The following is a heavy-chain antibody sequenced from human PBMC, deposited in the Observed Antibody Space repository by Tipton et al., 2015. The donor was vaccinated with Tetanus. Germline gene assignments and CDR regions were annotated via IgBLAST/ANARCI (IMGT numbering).Heavy chain of an antibody. D-gene: IGHD5-24*01. V-gene: IGHV4-34*01. Sequence: TLSLTCAVSGGSFSGFYWSWIRQPPGKGLEWIGEINHRGGTSYNPSLKSRVTMSVDLSNNQFSLSLSSVTAADTAVYYCARAPYNSPGKFYFDDWGQGILVTVSA. CDR2: INHRGGT. CDR3: ARAPYNSPGKFYFDD. CDR1: GGSFSGFY. J-gene: IGHJ4*02.